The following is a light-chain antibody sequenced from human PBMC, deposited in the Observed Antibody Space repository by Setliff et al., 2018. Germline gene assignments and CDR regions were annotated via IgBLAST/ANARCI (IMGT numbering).Light chain of an antibody. CDR3: CSYAGSSTLYV. J-gene: IGLJ1*01. CDR2: AVT. CDR1: SNDVGGYNY. V-gene: IGLV2-14*03. Sequence: QSALTQPASVSGSLGQSITISCTGTSNDVGGYNYVSWYKQHPGEAPQLMIYAVTKRPSGVSNRFSGSKSGKAASLTISGLQAEDEADYYCCSYAGSSTLYVFGTGTKVTVL.